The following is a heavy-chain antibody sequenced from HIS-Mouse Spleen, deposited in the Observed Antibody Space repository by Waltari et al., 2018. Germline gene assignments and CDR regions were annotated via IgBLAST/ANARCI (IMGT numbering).Heavy chain of an antibody. CDR3: ARGSSSGSYWYYYYGMDV. CDR2: MNPNSGNT. V-gene: IGHV1-8*01. J-gene: IGHJ6*02. CDR1: GHTFTSYD. D-gene: IGHD1-26*01. Sequence: QVQLVQSGAEVKKPGASVKVSCTSSGHTFTSYDINWVRQATGQGLEGMGWMNPNSGNTGYAQKFQGRVTMTRNTSISTAYMELSSLRSEDTAVYYCARGSSSGSYWYYYYGMDVWGQGTTVTVSS.